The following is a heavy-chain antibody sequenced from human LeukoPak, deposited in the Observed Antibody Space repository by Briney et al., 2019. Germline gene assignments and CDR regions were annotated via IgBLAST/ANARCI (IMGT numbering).Heavy chain of an antibody. CDR1: GGPFSSYA. J-gene: IGHJ4*02. CDR3: ASAVAVAGKFDY. D-gene: IGHD6-19*01. V-gene: IGHV1-69*05. Sequence: SVKVSCKTSGGPFSSYAISWVRQAPGQRLEWMGGIIPIFGTANSAQNLQGRVTITTDESTSTAYMELSSLRSEDTAVYYCASAVAVAGKFDYWGQGTLVTVSS. CDR2: IIPIFGTA.